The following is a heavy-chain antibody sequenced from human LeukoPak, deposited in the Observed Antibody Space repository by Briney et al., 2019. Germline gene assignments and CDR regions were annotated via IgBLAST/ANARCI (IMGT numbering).Heavy chain of an antibody. J-gene: IGHJ4*02. CDR1: GITFSGSA. CDR2: IRSKANNYAT. D-gene: IGHD3-22*01. CDR3: TRQFDGVGYYPDY. Sequence: GGSLRLSCAASGITFSGSAMHWVRQASGKGLGWVGRIRSKANNYATAYAASLKGRFSVSRDDSKNTAYLYMNNLETEDTAIYYCTRQFDGVGYYPDYWGQGTLVTVSS. V-gene: IGHV3-73*01.